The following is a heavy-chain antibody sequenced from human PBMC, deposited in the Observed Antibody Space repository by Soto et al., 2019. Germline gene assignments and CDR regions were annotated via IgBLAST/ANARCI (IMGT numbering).Heavy chain of an antibody. Sequence: SETLSLTCAVYGGSFSGYYWSWIRQPPGKGLEWIGEINHSGSTNYNPSLKSRVTISVDTSKNQFSLKLSSVTAADTAVYYCARGVGDYIWGSYRPPVFDYWGQGTLVTVSS. D-gene: IGHD3-16*02. V-gene: IGHV4-34*01. CDR3: ARGVGDYIWGSYRPPVFDY. J-gene: IGHJ4*02. CDR1: GGSFSGYY. CDR2: INHSGST.